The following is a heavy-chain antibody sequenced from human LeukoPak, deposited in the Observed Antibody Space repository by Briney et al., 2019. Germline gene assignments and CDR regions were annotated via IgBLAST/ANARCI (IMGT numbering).Heavy chain of an antibody. J-gene: IGHJ4*02. CDR2: ISSSSSYI. V-gene: IGHV3-21*01. CDR3: ARGGPTGALDY. CDR1: GFTFSSYS. D-gene: IGHD7-27*01. Sequence: GGSLRLSCAASGFTFSSYSMNWVRQAPGKGLEWVSSISSSSSYIYYADSVKGRFTISRDNAKNPLYLQMNSLRAEDTALYYCARGGPTGALDYWGQGTLVTVSS.